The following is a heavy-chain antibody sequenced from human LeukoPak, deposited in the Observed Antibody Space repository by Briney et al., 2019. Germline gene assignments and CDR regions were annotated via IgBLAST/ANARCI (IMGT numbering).Heavy chain of an antibody. CDR3: ARASAGYRI. CDR1: GFTFSSSA. CDR2: IGADGATT. D-gene: IGHD5-18*01. J-gene: IGHJ4*02. V-gene: IGHV3-23*01. Sequence: HPGGSLRLSCAASGFTFSSSAMNWVRQAPGKGLEWVSHIGADGATTYYADSVKGRFTISRDNSKNTLYLQIDSLSADDTAVYHCARASAGYRIWGQGTLVTVSS.